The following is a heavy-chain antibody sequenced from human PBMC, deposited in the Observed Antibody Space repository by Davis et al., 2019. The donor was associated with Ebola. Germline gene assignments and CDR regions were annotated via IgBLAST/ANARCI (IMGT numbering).Heavy chain of an antibody. V-gene: IGHV4-39*01. CDR1: GGSIISSSSY. CDR2: IYYSGIT. D-gene: IGHD2-15*01. CDR3: ARQGWSGGSCFNWFDP. Sequence: SETLSLTCTVSGGSIISSSSYWGWIRQPPRKGLEWIGSIYYSGITYYNPSLKSRVTISVDTSKNQFSLKLRSVTAADTAVYYCARQGWSGGSCFNWFDPWGQGTLVTVSS. J-gene: IGHJ5*02.